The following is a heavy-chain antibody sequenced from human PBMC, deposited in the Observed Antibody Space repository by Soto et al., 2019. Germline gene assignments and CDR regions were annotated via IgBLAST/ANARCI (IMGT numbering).Heavy chain of an antibody. V-gene: IGHV3-23*01. CDR1: GFTFSSYA. CDR3: AKDSSGWYRESYFDY. J-gene: IGHJ4*02. Sequence: GGSLRLSCAASGFTFSSYAMSWVRQAPGKGLEWVSAISGSGGSTYYADSVKGRFTISRDNSKNTLYLQMNSLRAEDTAVYYCAKDSSGWYRESYFDYWGQGTLVTVSS. CDR2: ISGSGGST. D-gene: IGHD6-19*01.